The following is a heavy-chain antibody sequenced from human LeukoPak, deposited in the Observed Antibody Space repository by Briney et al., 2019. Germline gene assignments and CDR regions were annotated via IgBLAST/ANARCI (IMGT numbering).Heavy chain of an antibody. Sequence: GASVKLSCTASGYTFTGYYMHSVRQAPGQGLEWMVWINPNSGGTNYAQKFQGRVTMTSDTSISTAYMQLSRLRSDNTAVYYCARDREWELLGWGQGTLVTVSS. D-gene: IGHD1-26*01. CDR2: INPNSGGT. V-gene: IGHV1-2*02. J-gene: IGHJ4*02. CDR3: ARDREWELLG. CDR1: GYTFTGYY.